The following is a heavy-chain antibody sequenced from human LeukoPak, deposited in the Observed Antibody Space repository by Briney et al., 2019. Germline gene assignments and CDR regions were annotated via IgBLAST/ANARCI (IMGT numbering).Heavy chain of an antibody. CDR3: ARVSPLIAVAGDFDY. Sequence: ASVRVSCTASGYTFTGYYMHWVRQAPGQGLEWMGWINPSSGGTNYAQKFQGRVTMTRDTSISTAYMELSRLRSDDTAVYYCARVSPLIAVAGDFDYWGQGTLVTVSS. CDR1: GYTFTGYY. D-gene: IGHD6-19*01. V-gene: IGHV1-2*02. CDR2: INPSSGGT. J-gene: IGHJ4*02.